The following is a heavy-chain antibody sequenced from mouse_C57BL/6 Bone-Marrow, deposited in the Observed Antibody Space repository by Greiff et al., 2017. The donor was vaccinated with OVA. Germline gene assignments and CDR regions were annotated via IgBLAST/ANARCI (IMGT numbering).Heavy chain of an antibody. Sequence: EVKLMESGPGLAKPSQSLSLTCSVTGYSITSDYWNWIRKFPGNKLEYMGYISYSGSTYYNPSLKSRISITRDTSKNQYYLQLNSVTTEDTATYYCARRHYYGSSYWYCDVWGTGTTVTVSS. D-gene: IGHD1-1*01. CDR1: GYSITSDY. CDR2: ISYSGST. J-gene: IGHJ1*03. CDR3: ARRHYYGSSYWYCDV. V-gene: IGHV3-8*01.